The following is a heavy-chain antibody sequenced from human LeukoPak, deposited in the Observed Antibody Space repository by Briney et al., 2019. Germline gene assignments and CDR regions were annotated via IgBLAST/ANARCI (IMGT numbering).Heavy chain of an antibody. CDR3: ARKYSGTNPFDY. V-gene: IGHV3-23*01. Sequence: GGSLRLSCAASGFPFSSYAMSWVRQAPGKGLEWVSVISDSGGRTYSAASVKGRFTISRDNSKDTLYLQMNSLRAEDTAVYYCARKYSGTNPFDYWGQGTLVTVSS. D-gene: IGHD1-26*01. CDR2: ISDSGGRT. CDR1: GFPFSSYA. J-gene: IGHJ4*02.